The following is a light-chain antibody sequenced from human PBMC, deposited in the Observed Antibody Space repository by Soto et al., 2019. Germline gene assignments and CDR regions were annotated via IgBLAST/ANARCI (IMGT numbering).Light chain of an antibody. CDR1: QGIGTY. J-gene: IGKJ4*01. Sequence: DIQLTQSPSFLSASVGDRVTITCRASQGIGTYLAWYQHKPGKAPKLLIYGASTVQSGFPSRFSGRGSGTEFTLTISSLQAEDFATYFCQQVKSYPLTFGGGTKLEIK. V-gene: IGKV1-9*01. CDR3: QQVKSYPLT. CDR2: GAS.